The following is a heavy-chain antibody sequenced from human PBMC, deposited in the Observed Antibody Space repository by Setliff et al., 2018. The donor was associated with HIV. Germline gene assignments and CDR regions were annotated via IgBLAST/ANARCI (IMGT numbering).Heavy chain of an antibody. CDR3: ARQAWHSGRNGYFVDY. V-gene: IGHV4-39*01. CDR1: GDSISNSKYY. Sequence: SETLSLTCSVSGDSISNSKYYWSWIRQPPGKGLEWTGSIYHDGKTYYNPSLKSRLTISVDTPKNQFSLKLSSATAADTAVYYCARQAWHSGRNGYFVDYWGQGMLVTVSS. CDR2: IYHDGKT. D-gene: IGHD3-22*01. J-gene: IGHJ4*02.